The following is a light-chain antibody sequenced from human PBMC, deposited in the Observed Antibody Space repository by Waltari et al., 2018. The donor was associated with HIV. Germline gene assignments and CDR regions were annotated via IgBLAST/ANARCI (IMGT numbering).Light chain of an antibody. CDR3: QQYNNWPWT. V-gene: IGKV3-15*01. J-gene: IGKJ1*01. CDR2: GAS. Sequence: EIVMTQSPATLSVSPGERATLSCRASQSVSSNLAWYQQKPGQAPRLLIFGASTRATGIPATFSASGSGTEFTLTISSLQSEDFAVYYCQQYNNWPWTFGLGTKVEI. CDR1: QSVSSN.